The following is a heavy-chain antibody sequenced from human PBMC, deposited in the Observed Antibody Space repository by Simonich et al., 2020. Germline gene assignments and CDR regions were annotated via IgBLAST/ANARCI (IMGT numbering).Heavy chain of an antibody. D-gene: IGHD3-9*01. CDR1: GGYISSSSYY. CDR3: ARHAGFAFDI. J-gene: IGHJ3*02. V-gene: IGHV4-39*01. Sequence: QLQLQESGPGLVKPSETLSLTCTVSGGYISSSSYYWGWIRQPPGKGLDWIGSINYIGRTYDTPSIKSRVTISVDTSKNQFSLKLSSVTAADTAVYYCARHAGFAFDIWGQGTMVTVSS. CDR2: INYIGRT.